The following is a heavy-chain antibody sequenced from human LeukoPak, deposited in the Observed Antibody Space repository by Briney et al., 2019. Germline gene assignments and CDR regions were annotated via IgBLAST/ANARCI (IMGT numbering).Heavy chain of an antibody. J-gene: IGHJ4*02. CDR3: ARGLGNYPEIPLDY. CDR1: GYTFTSYG. V-gene: IGHV1-18*01. Sequence: GASVKVSCKASGYTFTSYGISWVRQAPGQGLEWMGWISAYNGNTNYALKFQGRVTMTTDTSTSTAYMELRSLRSDDTAVYYCARGLGNYPEIPLDYWGQGTLVTVSS. CDR2: ISAYNGNT. D-gene: IGHD3-16*02.